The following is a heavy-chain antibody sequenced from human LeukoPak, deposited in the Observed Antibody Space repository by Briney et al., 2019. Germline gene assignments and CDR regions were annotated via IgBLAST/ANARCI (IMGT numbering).Heavy chain of an antibody. V-gene: IGHV1-2*02. CDR1: GYTFTDYY. CDR2: INPNSDGT. J-gene: IGHJ5*02. D-gene: IGHD3-10*01. Sequence: ASVKVSCKTSGYTFTDYYLHWVRQAPGQGLEWMGWINPNSDGTNYAQKFQGRVTMTRDTSISTAYMELSRLRSEDTAVYYCARDGHYGSGSYFPNWFDPWGQGTLITVSS. CDR3: ARDGHYGSGSYFPNWFDP.